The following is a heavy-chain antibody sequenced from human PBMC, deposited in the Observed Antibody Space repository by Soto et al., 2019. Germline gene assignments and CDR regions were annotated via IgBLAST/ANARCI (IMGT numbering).Heavy chain of an antibody. V-gene: IGHV1-3*01. CDR1: GYTFTSYA. D-gene: IGHD4-17*01. CDR2: INADSGNT. J-gene: IGHJ4*02. Sequence: GASVKVSCKASGYTFTSYAIHWVRQAPGQRLEWMGWINADSGNTKYSQKFQGRVTMTRNTSISTAYMELSSLRSEDTAVYYCARTLYGDNVDYWGQGTLVTVSS. CDR3: ARTLYGDNVDY.